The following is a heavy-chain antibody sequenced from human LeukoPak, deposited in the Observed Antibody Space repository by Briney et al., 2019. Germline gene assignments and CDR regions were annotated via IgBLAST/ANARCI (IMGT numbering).Heavy chain of an antibody. D-gene: IGHD2-15*01. CDR2: THGNGGNT. V-gene: IGHV3-64D*06. CDR3: VRDNYGMDV. J-gene: IGHJ6*02. Sequence: GGSLRLSCSASEFTFNNYAMYWVRQAPGKELEQVSITHGNGGNTYYADSVKGRFTISRDYSKNTLYLQLSSLRVEDTAVYYCVRDNYGMDVWGQGTTVTVSS. CDR1: EFTFNNYA.